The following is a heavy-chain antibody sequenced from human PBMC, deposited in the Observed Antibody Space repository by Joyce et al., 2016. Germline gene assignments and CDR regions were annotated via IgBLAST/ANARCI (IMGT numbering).Heavy chain of an antibody. CDR3: ARDDSSTWYYYYGMDV. V-gene: IGHV1-3*05. J-gene: IGHJ6*02. Sequence: QVQLVQSGAEEKKPGASVTVSCKASGYNFTTYVIHGVRQAPGQRLEWMGWINAGDGHTIYSQKFEGRVTFTRDTSARTAYMELSSLRSEDTAVYYCARDDSSTWYYYYGMDVWGQGTTVTVSS. D-gene: IGHD6-13*01. CDR2: INAGDGHT. CDR1: GYNFTTYV.